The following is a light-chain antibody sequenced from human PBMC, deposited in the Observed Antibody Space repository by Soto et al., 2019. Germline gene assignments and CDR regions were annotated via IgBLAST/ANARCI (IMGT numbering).Light chain of an antibody. CDR2: GAF. CDR3: HQRNVWPPVT. CDR1: PSVANF. V-gene: IGKV3-11*01. Sequence: EIVLIQSPATLSLSPGERATLSCRASPSVANFVAWYQQKPGQAPRLLIYGAFNRATGIPARFSGSGSGTDFTITISSLEPEDAAVYYCHQRNVWPPVTFGQGTRLEIK. J-gene: IGKJ5*01.